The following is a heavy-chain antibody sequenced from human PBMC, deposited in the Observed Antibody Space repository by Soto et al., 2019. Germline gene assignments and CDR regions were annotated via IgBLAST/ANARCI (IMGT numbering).Heavy chain of an antibody. D-gene: IGHD5-12*01. V-gene: IGHV1-3*01. CDR1: GYRFTNCA. J-gene: IGHJ4*02. CDR3: ASGGGLVWWLF. Sequence: ASVEVSCKASGYRFTNCARHWVRQAPGQRLEWMGWINAGNGNTNYAQKFQGRVTITADESTSTAYMELSSLRSEDTAVYYCASGGGLVWWLFWGQGTLVTVSS. CDR2: INAGNGNT.